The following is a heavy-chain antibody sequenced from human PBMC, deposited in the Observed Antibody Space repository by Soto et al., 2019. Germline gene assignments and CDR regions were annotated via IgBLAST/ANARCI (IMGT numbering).Heavy chain of an antibody. CDR3: ARYLLVDYYYYGMDV. Sequence: GESLKISCKASGYSFTRSWIGWVRQKPGKGLEWMGIIYVGGSDTRYSPSFQGQVTISADKSISTAYLQWSSLKASDTAMYYCARYLLVDYYYYGMDVWGQGTAVTVSS. D-gene: IGHD2-21*01. J-gene: IGHJ6*02. CDR2: IYVGGSDT. V-gene: IGHV5-51*01. CDR1: GYSFTRSW.